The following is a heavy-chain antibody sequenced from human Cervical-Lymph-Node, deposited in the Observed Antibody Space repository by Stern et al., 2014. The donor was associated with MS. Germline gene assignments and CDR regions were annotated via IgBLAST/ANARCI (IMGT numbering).Heavy chain of an antibody. Sequence: VQLVQSGGGLVKPGGSLRLSCAASGFTFSSYSMNWVRQAPGKGLEWVSSISSSSSYIYYADSVKGRFTISRDNAKNSLYLQMNSLRAEDTAVYYCARDGHYDILTGYYNGYYGMDVWGQGTTVTVSS. J-gene: IGHJ6*02. D-gene: IGHD3-9*01. CDR2: ISSSSSYI. V-gene: IGHV3-21*01. CDR1: GFTFSSYS. CDR3: ARDGHYDILTGYYNGYYGMDV.